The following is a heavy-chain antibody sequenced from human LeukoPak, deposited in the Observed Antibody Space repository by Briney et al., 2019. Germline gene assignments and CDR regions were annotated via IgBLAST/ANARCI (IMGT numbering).Heavy chain of an antibody. V-gene: IGHV3-33*01. CDR3: ARDFRYSSTYYFDY. CDR1: GFTFSSYG. Sequence: GGSLRLSCAASGFTFSSYGMHWVRQAPGKGLEWVAIIWYDGSNKYYSDSVKGRFTISRDNSKNTLFLQMSSLRAEDTAVYYCARDFRYSSTYYFDYWGQGTLVTVSS. J-gene: IGHJ4*02. CDR2: IWYDGSNK. D-gene: IGHD6-13*01.